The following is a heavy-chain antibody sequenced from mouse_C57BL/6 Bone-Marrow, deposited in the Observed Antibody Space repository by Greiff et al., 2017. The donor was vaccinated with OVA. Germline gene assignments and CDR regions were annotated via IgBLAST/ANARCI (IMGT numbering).Heavy chain of an antibody. CDR2: IDPSDSET. CDR3: ARGREAHAWFAY. J-gene: IGHJ3*01. CDR1: GYTFTSYW. V-gene: IGHV1-52*01. Sequence: QVQLQQPGAELVRPGSSVKLSCKASGYTFTSYWMHWVKQRPIQGLEWIGNIDPSDSETHYNQKFKDKATLTVDKSSSTAYMELHSLTSEDSAVYFCARGREAHAWFAYWGQGTLVTVSA. D-gene: IGHD1-3*01.